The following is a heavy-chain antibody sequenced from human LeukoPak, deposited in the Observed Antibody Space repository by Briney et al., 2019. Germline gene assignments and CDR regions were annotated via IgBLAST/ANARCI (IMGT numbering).Heavy chain of an antibody. CDR2: INPNSGGT. V-gene: IGHV1-2*02. CDR3: ARSVGIAAAELDY. D-gene: IGHD6-13*01. Sequence: ASVKVSCKASGYTFTGYYMHWVRQAPGQGLEWMGWINPNSGGTNYAQKFQGRVTMTRDTSISTAYMELSRLRSDDTAVYYCARSVGIAAAELDYWGQGTLVTVSS. J-gene: IGHJ4*02. CDR1: GYTFTGYY.